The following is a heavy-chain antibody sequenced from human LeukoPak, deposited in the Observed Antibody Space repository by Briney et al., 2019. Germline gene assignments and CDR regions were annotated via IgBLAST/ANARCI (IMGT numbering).Heavy chain of an antibody. V-gene: IGHV3-21*01. CDR1: GFTFSSYA. CDR3: ARDEGVSFDY. J-gene: IGHJ4*02. Sequence: GGSLRLSCAASGFTFSSYAMSWVRQAPGKGLEWVSCISSSSNYIYYADSVKGRFTISRDNAKNSLFLQMNSLRAEDTAVYYCARDEGVSFDYWGQGILVTVSS. CDR2: ISSSSNYI.